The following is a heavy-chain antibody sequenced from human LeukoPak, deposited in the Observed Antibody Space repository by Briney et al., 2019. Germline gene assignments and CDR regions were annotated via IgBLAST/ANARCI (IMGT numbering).Heavy chain of an antibody. CDR2: IRYDGSNE. CDR3: AKDSAVSGSYPDASDI. V-gene: IGHV3-30*02. Sequence: GGSLRLSCVASGVTSSSYGMHWVRQAPGKGLEWVAFIRYDGSNEYYIDSVKGRFTLSRDNSENTLYLQMNSLRAEDTAVYYCAKDSAVSGSYPDASDIWGQGTMVTVSS. CDR1: GVTSSSYG. D-gene: IGHD1-26*01. J-gene: IGHJ3*02.